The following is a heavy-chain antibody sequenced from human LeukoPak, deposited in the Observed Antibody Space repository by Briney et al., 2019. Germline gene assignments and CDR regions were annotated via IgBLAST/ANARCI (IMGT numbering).Heavy chain of an antibody. CDR3: TREIGYYFDSDDSRLRGRLDV. J-gene: IGHJ6*04. CDR1: GFTINTNY. CDR2: IYPGGVT. D-gene: IGHD3-22*01. Sequence: GGSLRLSCAASGFTINTNYMNWVRQAPGRGLEWLSVIYPGGVTKYAESVKGRFTVSRDIAKNTVYLEMNDLRAEDTALYYCTREIGYYFDSDDSRLRGRLDVWGKRTSVTVSS. V-gene: IGHV3-53*01.